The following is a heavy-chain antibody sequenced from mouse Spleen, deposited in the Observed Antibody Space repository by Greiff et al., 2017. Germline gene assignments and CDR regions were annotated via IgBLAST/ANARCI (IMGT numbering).Heavy chain of an antibody. CDR2: ISSGSSTI. CDR3: ARYSFAY. CDR1: GFTFSSFG. V-gene: IGHV5-17*02. J-gene: IGHJ3*01. Sequence: EVKLVESGGGLVQPGGSRKLSCAASGFTFSSFGMHWVRQAPEKGLEWVAYISSGSSTIYYADTVKGRFTISRDNPKNTLFLQMTSLRSEDTAMYYCARYSFAYWGQGTLVTVSA.